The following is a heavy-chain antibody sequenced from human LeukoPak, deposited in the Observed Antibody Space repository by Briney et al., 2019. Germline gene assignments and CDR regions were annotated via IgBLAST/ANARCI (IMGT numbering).Heavy chain of an antibody. Sequence: GGSLRLSCAASGFTFSSYAMSWVRQAPGKGLEWVSGISWSSGSIGYADSVKGRFTISRDNAKNSLYLQMNSLRAEDTALYYCAKDNAYYYDSSGYTDAFDIWGQGTMITVSS. D-gene: IGHD3-22*01. V-gene: IGHV3-9*01. CDR3: AKDNAYYYDSSGYTDAFDI. J-gene: IGHJ3*02. CDR1: GFTFSSYA. CDR2: ISWSSGSI.